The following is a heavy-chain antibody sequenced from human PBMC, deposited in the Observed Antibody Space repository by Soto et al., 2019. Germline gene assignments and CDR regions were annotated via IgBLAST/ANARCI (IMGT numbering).Heavy chain of an antibody. CDR1: GFTYTDFA. CDR3: ARRAWDSYYAIDV. J-gene: IGHJ6*02. Sequence: VQLVESGGGEVQPGRSLRLSCAASGFTYTDFALHWVRQAPGKGLEWVAIISYDGSDKYYADSVKGRFAISRDNPKNTLYLEMNGLRSEDTAVYFCARRAWDSYYAIDVWGQGTTVTVFS. V-gene: IGHV3-30*09. CDR2: ISYDGSDK. D-gene: IGHD3-22*01.